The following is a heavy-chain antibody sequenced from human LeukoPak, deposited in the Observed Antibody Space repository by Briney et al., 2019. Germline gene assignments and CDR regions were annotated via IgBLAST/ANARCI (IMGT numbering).Heavy chain of an antibody. V-gene: IGHV4-61*02. CDR3: ARDLYYYDSSGYYLHWFDP. CDR1: GGSISSGSYY. D-gene: IGHD3-22*01. CDR2: IYTSGGT. J-gene: IGHJ5*02. Sequence: SETLSLTCTVSGGSISSGSYYWSWIRQPAGRGLEWIGRIYTSGGTNYNPSLKSRVTISVDTSKNQFSLKLSSVTAADTAVYYCARDLYYYDSSGYYLHWFDPWGQGTLVTVSS.